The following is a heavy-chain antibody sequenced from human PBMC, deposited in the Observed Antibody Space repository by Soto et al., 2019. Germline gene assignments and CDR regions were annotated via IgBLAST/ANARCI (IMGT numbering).Heavy chain of an antibody. V-gene: IGHV3-30*18. CDR1: GFTFSNFG. Sequence: QVQLVESGGGVVQPGRSLRLSCAASGFTFSNFGMHWVRQAPGKGLEWVAAISSDGSDKYYSDSVKGRFTISRDNSKKKLFLQMNSLRVEDTAAYYFEKGSDVARQELDYWGQGTLVTVSS. CDR2: ISSDGSDK. D-gene: IGHD2-15*01. J-gene: IGHJ4*02. CDR3: EKGSDVARQELDY.